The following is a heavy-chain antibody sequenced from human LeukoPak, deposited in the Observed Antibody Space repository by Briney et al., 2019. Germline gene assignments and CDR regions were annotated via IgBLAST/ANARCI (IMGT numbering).Heavy chain of an antibody. V-gene: IGHV3-49*04. CDR3: TRGISVLVY. CDR2: IRSKAYGGTT. Sequence: GGSLRLSCTASGFTFGDYAMSWVRQAPGKGLEWVGFIRSKAYGGTTEYAASVKGRFTITRDDSKSIAYLQMNSLKTEDTAVYYCTRGISVLVYWGQGTLVTVSS. J-gene: IGHJ4*02. D-gene: IGHD2/OR15-2a*01. CDR1: GFTFGDYA.